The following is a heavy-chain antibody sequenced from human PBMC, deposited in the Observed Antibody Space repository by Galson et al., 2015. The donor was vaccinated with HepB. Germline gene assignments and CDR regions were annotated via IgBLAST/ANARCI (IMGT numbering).Heavy chain of an antibody. D-gene: IGHD3-10*01. CDR2: INSDGSTR. CDR1: GFTFSSYW. J-gene: IGHJ5*02. V-gene: IGHV3-74*01. Sequence: SLRLSCAVSGFTFSSYWMHWVRQAPGKGLVWVARINSDGSTRSYADSVRGRFTMSRDNAKNTLYLQMNSLRVEDTAVYYCARGGVTMVQRDWFDPWGQGTLVTVSS. CDR3: ARGGVTMVQRDWFDP.